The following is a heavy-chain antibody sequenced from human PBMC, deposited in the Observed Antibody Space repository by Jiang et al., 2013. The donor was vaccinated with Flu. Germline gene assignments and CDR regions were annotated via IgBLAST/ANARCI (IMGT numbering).Heavy chain of an antibody. CDR1: GFTSTYV. CDR2: IGGSGGSGDKT. Sequence: VQLLESGGGLVQPGGSLRLSCAASGFTSTYVMTWVRQAPGKGLEWVSLIGGSGGSGDKTYYADSVKGRFTIFRDNSKNTLYLQMNSLRADDTAVYYCAKSMAADYYYDNTGYFDYVGPGTWSPSPQ. CDR3: AKSMAADYYYDNTGYFDY. D-gene: IGHD3-22*01. J-gene: IGHJ4*02. V-gene: IGHV3-23*01.